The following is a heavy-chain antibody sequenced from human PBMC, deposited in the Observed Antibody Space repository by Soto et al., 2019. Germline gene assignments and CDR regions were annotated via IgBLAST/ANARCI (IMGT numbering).Heavy chain of an antibody. Sequence: GGSLRLSCAASGFTVSSSYMSWVRQAPGKGLECVSVIYSGGSTFYADSVKGRVTMTRDTSTSTVYMELSSLRSEDTAVYYCAREYGGNSEPFFYVYWGQGTLVTVSS. V-gene: IGHV3-53*05. CDR3: AREYGGNSEPFFYVY. D-gene: IGHD2-21*02. CDR1: GFTVSSSY. J-gene: IGHJ4*02. CDR2: IYSGGST.